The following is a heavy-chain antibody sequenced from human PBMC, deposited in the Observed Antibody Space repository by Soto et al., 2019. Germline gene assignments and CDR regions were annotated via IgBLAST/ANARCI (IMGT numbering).Heavy chain of an antibody. Sequence: GESMKISCKGSGYSFTSYWISRVRQMPGKGLEWMGRIDPSDSYTNYSPSFQGHVTISADKSISTAYLQWSSLKASDTAMYYCARHRAHISGWDDSPDGKDVPAQRSTVTVSS. CDR1: GYSFTSYW. D-gene: IGHD6-19*01. CDR3: ARHRAHISGWDDSPDGKDV. J-gene: IGHJ6*02. V-gene: IGHV5-10-1*01. CDR2: IDPSDSYT.